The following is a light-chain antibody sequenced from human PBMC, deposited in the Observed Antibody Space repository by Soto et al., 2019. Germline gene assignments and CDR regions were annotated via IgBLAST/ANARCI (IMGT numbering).Light chain of an antibody. CDR3: YSYTSSSTVL. CDR1: SSDVGGYNY. Sequence: QSALTQPASVSGSPGQSITIFCTGISSDVGGYNYVSWYQQHPGKAPKLMIYDVSNRRSGVSNRFSGSKSGNTASLTIAGLPAEDEADYYCYSYTSSSTVLFGGGTKLTVL. V-gene: IGLV2-14*01. J-gene: IGLJ2*01. CDR2: DVS.